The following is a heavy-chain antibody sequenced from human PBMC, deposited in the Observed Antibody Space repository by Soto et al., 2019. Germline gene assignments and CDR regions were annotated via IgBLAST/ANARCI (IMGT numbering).Heavy chain of an antibody. CDR3: ARDLAVGLVDY. J-gene: IGHJ4*02. Sequence: QVQLVQSGAEVKKPGASVKVSCKASGYTFTSYGISWVRQAPGQGLEWMGWISAYNGNTKYAQKLQGRVTMTTDTXXSXXXXXXRSLXXXDXXXXSCARDLAVGLVDYWGQGTLVTVSS. D-gene: IGHD6-19*01. V-gene: IGHV1-18*01. CDR1: GYTFTSYG. CDR2: ISAYNGNT.